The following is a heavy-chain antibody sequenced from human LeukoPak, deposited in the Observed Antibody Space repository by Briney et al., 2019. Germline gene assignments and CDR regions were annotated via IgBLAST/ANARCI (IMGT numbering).Heavy chain of an antibody. D-gene: IGHD3-10*01. CDR3: ASAGGEYYYGSGTQGWFDP. CDR2: IYYSGST. J-gene: IGHJ5*02. CDR1: GGSISSGGYY. Sequence: SQTLSLTCTVSGGSISSGGYYWSWIRQHPGKGLEWIGYIYYSGSTYYTPSLKSRVTISVDTSKNQFSLKLSSVPAADTAVYYCASAGGEYYYGSGTQGWFDPWGQGTLVTVSS. V-gene: IGHV4-31*03.